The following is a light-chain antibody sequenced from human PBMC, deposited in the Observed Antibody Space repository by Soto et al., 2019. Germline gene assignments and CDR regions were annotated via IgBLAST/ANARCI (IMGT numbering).Light chain of an antibody. Sequence: DVVMTQSPLSLPVTPGEPASISCRSSRSLLHSNGYNYLDWYQQKPGQAPRLLIYGASSRATGIPDRFSGSGSGTDFTLTISRLEPEDFAVYYCQQYGNSPIPFGQVTRLEIK. V-gene: IGKV2-28*01. CDR1: RSLLHSNGYNY. J-gene: IGKJ5*01. CDR3: QQYGNSPIP. CDR2: GAS.